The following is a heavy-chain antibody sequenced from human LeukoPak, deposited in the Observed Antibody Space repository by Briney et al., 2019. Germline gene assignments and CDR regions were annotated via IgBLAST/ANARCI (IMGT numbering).Heavy chain of an antibody. J-gene: IGHJ4*02. D-gene: IGHD3-22*01. CDR1: GFTFDDYG. V-gene: IGHV3-20*01. CDR2: INWNGGST. CDR3: ARSPYYYDSSGYLYYFDY. Sequence: GGSLRLSCAASGFTFDDYGMSWVRQAPGKGLEWVSGINWNGGSTGYADSVKGRFTISRYNAKNSLYLQMNSLRAEDTALYHCARSPYYYDSSGYLYYFDYWGQGTLVTVSS.